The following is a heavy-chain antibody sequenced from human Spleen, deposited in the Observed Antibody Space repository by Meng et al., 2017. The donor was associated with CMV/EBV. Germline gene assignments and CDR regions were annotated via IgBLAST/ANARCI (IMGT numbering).Heavy chain of an antibody. CDR2: ISYDGSNK. CDR3: ARPWGRDCSSTSCYEGWFDP. CDR1: SYA. J-gene: IGHJ5*02. Sequence: SYAMHWVRQAPGKGLEWVAVISYDGSNKSYADSVKCRFTISRDNSKNTLYLQMNSLRAEDTAVYYCARPWGRDCSSTSCYEGWFDPWGQGTLVTVSS. V-gene: IGHV3-30-3*01. D-gene: IGHD2-2*01.